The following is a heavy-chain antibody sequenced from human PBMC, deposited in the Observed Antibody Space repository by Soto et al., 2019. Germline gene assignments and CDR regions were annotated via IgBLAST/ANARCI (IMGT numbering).Heavy chain of an antibody. CDR2: IYPGDSDT. V-gene: IGHV5-51*01. Sequence: PGESLKISCKGSGYSFTSYWIGWVRQMPGKGLEWMGIIYPGDSDTRCSPSFQGQVTISADKSISTAYLQWSSLKASDTAMYYCARRLYGGNDHYYYYGMDVWGQGTTVTVSS. D-gene: IGHD4-17*01. CDR3: ARRLYGGNDHYYYYGMDV. J-gene: IGHJ6*02. CDR1: GYSFTSYW.